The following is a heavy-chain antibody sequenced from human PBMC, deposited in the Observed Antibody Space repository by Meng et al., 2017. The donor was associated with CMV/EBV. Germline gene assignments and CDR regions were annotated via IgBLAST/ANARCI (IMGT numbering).Heavy chain of an antibody. CDR1: GGTFSSYT. J-gene: IGHJ4*02. CDR3: ARDNGGNSMSDY. V-gene: IGHV1-69*04. CDR2: IIPILGIA. D-gene: IGHD4-23*01. Sequence: SVKVSCKASGGTFSSYTISWVRQAPGQGLERMGRIIPILGIANYAQKFQGRVTITADKSTSTAYMELSSLRSEDTAVYYCARDNGGNSMSDYWGQGTLVTVSS.